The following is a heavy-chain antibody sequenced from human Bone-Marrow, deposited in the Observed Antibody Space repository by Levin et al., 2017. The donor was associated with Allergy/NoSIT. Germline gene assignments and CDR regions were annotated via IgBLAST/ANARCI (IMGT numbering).Heavy chain of an antibody. D-gene: IGHD1-1*01. V-gene: IGHV4-30-4*01. J-gene: IGHJ5*02. CDR1: GGSISSGDYY. CDR3: ARGGGPQRRLDP. Sequence: SETLSLTCSVSGGSISSGDYYWNWIRQPPGKGLEWLGNISYTGNTFYNPSLKSRLAMSVDTSKNQFSLSLHSVTAADTAMYYCARGGGPQRRLDPWGQGTLVIISS. CDR2: ISYTGNT.